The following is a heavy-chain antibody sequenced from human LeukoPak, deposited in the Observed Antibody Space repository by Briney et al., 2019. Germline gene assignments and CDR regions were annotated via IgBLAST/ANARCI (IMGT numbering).Heavy chain of an antibody. D-gene: IGHD2-2*01. CDR2: IWYDGSNK. J-gene: IGHJ4*02. CDR3: AKGDCSSTSCQFDY. Sequence: GGSLRLSCAASGFTFSSYGMHGVRQAPGKGLEGVAVIWYDGSNKYYADSVKGRFTISRDNYTNTLYLQMNRLRAEDTAVYYCAKGDCSSTSCQFDYWGQGTLVTVSS. V-gene: IGHV3-33*06. CDR1: GFTFSSYG.